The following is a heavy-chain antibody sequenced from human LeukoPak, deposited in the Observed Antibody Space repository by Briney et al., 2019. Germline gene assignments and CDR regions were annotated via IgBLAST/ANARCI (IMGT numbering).Heavy chain of an antibody. Sequence: GGSLRLSCSASGFTFSSHALHWVRQAPGKGLEYVSGIGHNGGSTYYADSVKGRFTISRDNSKNTLYLQMSSLREADTAVYYCVKNDYGSGGYLELDHWGQGTLVTVSS. V-gene: IGHV3-64D*09. CDR1: GFTFSSHA. CDR2: IGHNGGST. J-gene: IGHJ4*02. D-gene: IGHD3-10*01. CDR3: VKNDYGSGGYLELDH.